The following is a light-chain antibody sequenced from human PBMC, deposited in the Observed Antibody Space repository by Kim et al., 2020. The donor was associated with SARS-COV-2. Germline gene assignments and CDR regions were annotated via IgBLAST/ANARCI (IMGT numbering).Light chain of an antibody. Sequence: ATSQVARTTCGGNHIGNKAVHGDQQKPGQDPVLVIYSDRNRPSGIPERFSGSNPGSTATLTISRIEAGDEADYHCQVWDSSSDPWVFGGGTKLTVL. CDR2: SDR. J-gene: IGLJ3*02. V-gene: IGLV3-12*02. CDR1: HIGNKA. CDR3: QVWDSSSDPWV.